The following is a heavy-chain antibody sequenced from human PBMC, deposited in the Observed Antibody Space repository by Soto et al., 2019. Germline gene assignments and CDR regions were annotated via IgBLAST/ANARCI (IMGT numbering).Heavy chain of an antibody. CDR1: GFTFTKAW. Sequence: EVQLVESGGGLVKPGGSLRLSCAASGFTFTKAWMTWARQTPGKGLEWVGRIKSRADGGTTDYAASVKDRFIISRDASNDTLYLHMNRLKTDDTAVYYCTTASQWLPPYSWGQGALVTVSS. CDR2: IKSRADGGTT. CDR3: TTASQWLPPYS. V-gene: IGHV3-15*01. J-gene: IGHJ4*02. D-gene: IGHD6-19*01.